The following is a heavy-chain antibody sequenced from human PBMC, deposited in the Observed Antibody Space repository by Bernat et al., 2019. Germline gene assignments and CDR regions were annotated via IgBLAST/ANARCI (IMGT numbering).Heavy chain of an antibody. V-gene: IGHV3-21*01. J-gene: IGHJ4*02. D-gene: IGHD2-15*01. Sequence: EVQLVESGGGLVKPGGSLRLSCAASGFTFSTYSMNWVRQAPGKGLEWVSSITTSSYIYYADSVKGRFTISRDNAKRSLYLQMNSLRAEDTAVYYCARDRPCSGGTCYEVFDYWGQGTLVTVSS. CDR3: ARDRPCSGGTCYEVFDY. CDR1: GFTFSTYS. CDR2: ITTSSYI.